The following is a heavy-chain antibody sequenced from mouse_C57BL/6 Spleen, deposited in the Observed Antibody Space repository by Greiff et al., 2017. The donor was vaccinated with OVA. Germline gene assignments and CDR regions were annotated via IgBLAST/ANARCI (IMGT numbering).Heavy chain of an antibody. J-gene: IGHJ1*03. V-gene: IGHV6-6*01. CDR2: IRNKANNHAT. CDR3: TRPGYSRYFDV. CDR1: GFTFSDAW. Sequence: EVQVVESGGGLVQPGGSMKLSCAASGFTFSDAWMDWVRQSPEKGLEWVAEIRNKANNHATYYAESVKGRFTISRDDSKSSVYLQMNSLRAEDTGIYYCTRPGYSRYFDVWGTGTTVTVSS. D-gene: IGHD3-1*01.